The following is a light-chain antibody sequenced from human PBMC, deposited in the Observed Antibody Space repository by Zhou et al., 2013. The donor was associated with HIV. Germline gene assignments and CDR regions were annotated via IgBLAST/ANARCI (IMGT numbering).Light chain of an antibody. CDR3: QQYNNWLEYT. CDR2: GAS. J-gene: IGKJ2*01. Sequence: EIVLTQSPGTLSLSPGERATLSCRASLSLSSSYLAWFQQKPGQAPRLLIHGASIRASGVPARFSGSGSGTEFTLTISILQSEDFAVYYCQQYNNWLEYTFGQGTKLEIK. CDR1: LSLSSSY. V-gene: IGKV3D-15*03.